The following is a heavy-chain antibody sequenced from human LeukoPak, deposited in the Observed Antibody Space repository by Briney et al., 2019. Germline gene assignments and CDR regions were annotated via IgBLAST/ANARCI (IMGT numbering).Heavy chain of an antibody. V-gene: IGHV4-61*02. Sequence: PSETLSLTCTVSGDSISSGDYYWSWIRQPAGKGLEWIGRIYTSGSTNYNPSLKSRVTISGDTSKNQFSLRLSSVTAADTAVYYCARASYSYDINGWVPFDYWGQGTLVTVSS. CDR3: ARASYSYDINGWVPFDY. D-gene: IGHD3-22*01. J-gene: IGHJ4*02. CDR1: GDSISSGDYY. CDR2: IYTSGST.